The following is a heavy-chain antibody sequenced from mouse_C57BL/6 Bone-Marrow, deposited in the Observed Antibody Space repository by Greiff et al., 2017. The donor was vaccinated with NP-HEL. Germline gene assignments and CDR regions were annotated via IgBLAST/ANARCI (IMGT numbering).Heavy chain of an antibody. J-gene: IGHJ4*01. D-gene: IGHD1-1*01. Sequence: EVKVVESGGGLVQPGESLKLSCESNEYEFPSHDMSWVRKTPEKRLELVAAINRDGGSTYYPDTMERRVTLSRDNTKKTLYLQMSSLRSEDTALYYCARHPLLLRILMDYWGQGTSVTVSS. V-gene: IGHV5-2*01. CDR3: ARHPLLLRILMDY. CDR1: EYEFPSHD. CDR2: INRDGGST.